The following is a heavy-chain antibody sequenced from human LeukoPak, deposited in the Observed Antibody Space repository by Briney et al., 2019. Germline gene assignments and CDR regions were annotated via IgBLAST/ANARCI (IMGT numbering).Heavy chain of an antibody. CDR2: MNPNSGNT. D-gene: IGHD7-27*01. CDR1: GYIFTSYD. V-gene: IGHV1-8*03. CDR3: ARGSPDWGGRGDY. J-gene: IGHJ4*02. Sequence: VASVKVSCKASGYIFTSYDINWVRQATGQGLEWLGWMNPNSGNTGYAQKFQGRVTITRNTSISTAYMELSSLRSEDTAVYYCARGSPDWGGRGDYWGQGTLVTVSS.